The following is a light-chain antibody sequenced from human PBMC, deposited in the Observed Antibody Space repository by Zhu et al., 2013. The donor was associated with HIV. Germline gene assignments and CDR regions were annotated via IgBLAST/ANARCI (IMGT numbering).Light chain of an antibody. Sequence: DIQMTQSPSTLSASVGDRVTMTCRASQSISRWLAWYQQKPGKAPNLLIYEASTLQSGVPSRFSGRGSGTEFTLTISSLQSEDFAVYYCQQYNNWSSFGQGTRLEIK. CDR3: QQYNNWSS. CDR1: QSISRW. V-gene: IGKV1-5*03. J-gene: IGKJ2*04. CDR2: EAS.